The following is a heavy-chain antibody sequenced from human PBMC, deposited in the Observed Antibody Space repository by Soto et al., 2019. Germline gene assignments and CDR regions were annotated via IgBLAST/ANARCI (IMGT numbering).Heavy chain of an antibody. CDR3: TRGGDSGWYQSGFDI. CDR1: GFPFSIDW. D-gene: IGHD6-19*01. J-gene: IGHJ6*02. V-gene: IGHV3-74*03. Sequence: GGSLRLSCAASGFPFSIDWMHLVRQSPGKGLVWVSRIKGDGSVTTYADSVKGRFTISRENARNTVYLQMNSLRVEDTAVYYCTRGGDSGWYQSGFDISGQGTTVTVSS. CDR2: IKGDGSVT.